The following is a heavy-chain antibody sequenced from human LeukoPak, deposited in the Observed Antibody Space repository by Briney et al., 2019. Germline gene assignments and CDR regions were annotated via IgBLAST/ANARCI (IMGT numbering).Heavy chain of an antibody. V-gene: IGHV3-23*01. CDR3: AKRDTMIRGLDY. CDR2: ISGSGAST. Sequence: PGGSLRLSCAAAGFTFSGYAVSWVRQAPGKGLEWVSTISGSGASTYYADSVKGRFTISRDNSKNTLYLQMKSLRAEDTAVYYCAKRDTMIRGLDYWGQGTLVTVSS. CDR1: GFTFSGYA. J-gene: IGHJ4*02. D-gene: IGHD3-10*01.